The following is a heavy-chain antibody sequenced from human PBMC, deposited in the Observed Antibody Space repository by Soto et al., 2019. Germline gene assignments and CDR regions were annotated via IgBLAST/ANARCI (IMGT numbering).Heavy chain of an antibody. J-gene: IGHJ3*02. CDR3: ANDFQYYYDSSGYDDAFDI. D-gene: IGHD3-22*01. CDR1: GFTFSSYA. CDR2: ISGSGGST. Sequence: HPGGSLRLSCAASGFTFSSYAMSWVRQAPGKGLEWVSAISGSGGSTYYADSVKGRFTISRDNSKNTLYLQMNSLRAEDTAVYYCANDFQYYYDSSGYDDAFDIWGQGTMVTVSS. V-gene: IGHV3-23*01.